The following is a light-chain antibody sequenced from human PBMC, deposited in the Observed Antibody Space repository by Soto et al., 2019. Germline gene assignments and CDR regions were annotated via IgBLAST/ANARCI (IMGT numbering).Light chain of an antibody. J-gene: IGLJ2*01. Sequence: QSALTQPASMSGSPGQSITISCTGTNSDVGTYNYVSWYQQHPGKPPTFVVYEVSDRPSGVSDRFSGSKSGNTASMTISGLQAEDEADYYCSSYTTSSTLVFGGGTKVTVL. CDR2: EVS. CDR1: NSDVGTYNY. CDR3: SSYTTSSTLV. V-gene: IGLV2-14*01.